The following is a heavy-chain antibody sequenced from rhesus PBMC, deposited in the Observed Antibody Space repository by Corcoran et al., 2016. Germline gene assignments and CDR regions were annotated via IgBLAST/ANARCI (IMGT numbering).Heavy chain of an antibody. CDR3: ARDQLELDY. J-gene: IGHJ4*01. D-gene: IGHD1-26*01. V-gene: IGHV4-169*02. Sequence: QLQLQESGPGLVKPSETLSVTCAVSGGSISSSYWSWIRPAPGKGLEWIGYIYGRGSSTNYNPSLKSRVTLSVDTSKSQLSLKLSSVTAADTAVYYCARDQLELDYWGQGVLVTVSS. CDR1: GGSISSSY. CDR2: IYGRGSST.